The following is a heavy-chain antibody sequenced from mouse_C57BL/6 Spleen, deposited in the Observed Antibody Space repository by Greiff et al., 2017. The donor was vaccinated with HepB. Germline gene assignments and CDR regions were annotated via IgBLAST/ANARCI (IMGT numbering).Heavy chain of an antibody. CDR2: INPSNGGT. CDR1: GYTFTSYW. D-gene: IGHD2-2*01. J-gene: IGHJ3*01. V-gene: IGHV1-53*01. CDR3: ARFSMVTPAWFAY. Sequence: QVQLQQPGTELVKPGASVKLSCKASGYTFTSYWMHWVKQRPGQGLEWIGNINPSNGGTNYNEKFKSKATLTVDKSSSTAYMQLSSLTSEVSAVYYCARFSMVTPAWFAYWGQGTLVTVSA.